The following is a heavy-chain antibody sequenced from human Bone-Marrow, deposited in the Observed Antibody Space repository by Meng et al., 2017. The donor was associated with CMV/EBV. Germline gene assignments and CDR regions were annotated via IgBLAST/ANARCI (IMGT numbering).Heavy chain of an antibody. J-gene: IGHJ6*02. Sequence: GESLKISCAASGFTFSSYWMSWVRQAPGKGLEWVANIKQDGSEKYYVDSVKGRFTISRDNSKNTLYLQMNSLRAEDTAVYYCARGTGLLWSTYGMDVWGQGTTVTVSS. CDR1: GFTFSSYW. CDR2: IKQDGSEK. V-gene: IGHV3-7*01. D-gene: IGHD3-10*01. CDR3: ARGTGLLWSTYGMDV.